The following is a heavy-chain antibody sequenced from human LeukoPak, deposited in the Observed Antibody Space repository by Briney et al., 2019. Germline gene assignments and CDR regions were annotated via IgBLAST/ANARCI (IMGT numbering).Heavy chain of an antibody. J-gene: IGHJ4*02. V-gene: IGHV3-7*04. D-gene: IGHD4-23*01. CDR3: ARAVGNSGNDY. CDR2: IKQDGSEK. CDR1: RFTFSSYW. Sequence: SGGSLRLSCAASRFTFSSYWMSWVRQAPGGGLEWVANIKQDGSEKYYVDSVRGRFTISRDNTKNSLYLQMNSLRAEDTAVYYCARAVGNSGNDYWGQGTLVTVSS.